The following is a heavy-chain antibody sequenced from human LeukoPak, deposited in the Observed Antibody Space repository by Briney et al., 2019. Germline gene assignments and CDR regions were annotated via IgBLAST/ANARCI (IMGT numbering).Heavy chain of an antibody. J-gene: IGHJ5*02. V-gene: IGHV4-39*02. Sequence: SETLSLTCTVSGGSISSSSYYWGWLRQPPGKGLEWIGSIYYSGSTYYNPSLKSRVTISVDTSKNQFSLKLSSVTAADTAVYYCAKDPAPGIAADNWFDPWGQGTLVTVSS. CDR1: GGSISSSSYY. CDR3: AKDPAPGIAADNWFDP. CDR2: IYYSGST. D-gene: IGHD6-13*01.